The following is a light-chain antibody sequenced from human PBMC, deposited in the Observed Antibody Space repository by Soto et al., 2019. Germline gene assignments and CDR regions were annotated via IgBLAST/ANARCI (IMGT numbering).Light chain of an antibody. CDR3: QQGNSEPFT. CDR2: AAS. V-gene: IGKV3-15*01. CDR1: QSVSTE. J-gene: IGKJ2*01. Sequence: EIEMTQSPSTLSVSPGERATLSCRASQSVSTELDWYQQKPGQTPRLLIYAASSRASGVPARFTGSGSGSEFALTISGLQSEDFAIYYCQQGNSEPFTFGQGTRLEI.